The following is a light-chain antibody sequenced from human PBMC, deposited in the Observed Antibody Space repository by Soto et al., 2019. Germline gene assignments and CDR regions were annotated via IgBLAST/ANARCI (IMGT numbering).Light chain of an antibody. CDR3: QNYNSYSEA. J-gene: IGKJ1*01. CDR2: KAS. CDR1: QTISSW. Sequence: DIQMPPSPSTLSGSVGARVTITCRASQTISSWLAWYQQKPGKAPKLLIYKASTLKSGVPSRFSGSGSGTEFTLTISSLQPDDFATYYCQNYNSYSEAVGHGTKVDI. V-gene: IGKV1-5*03.